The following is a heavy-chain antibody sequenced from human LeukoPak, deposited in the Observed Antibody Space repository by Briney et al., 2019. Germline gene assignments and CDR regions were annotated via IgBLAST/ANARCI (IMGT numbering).Heavy chain of an antibody. V-gene: IGHV3-23*01. J-gene: IGHJ4*02. CDR2: ISASDDST. CDR3: TKRLVRHFDY. CDR1: GFTCSNYV. Sequence: GGSLRLSCAAFGFTCSNYVMNWDRQAPGKGLEWVSTISASDDSTYYADSVKGRLTISRDKSTNTLYLQMNSLRAEDTAVYYCTKRLVRHFDYWGQGTLFTVSS. D-gene: IGHD6-19*01.